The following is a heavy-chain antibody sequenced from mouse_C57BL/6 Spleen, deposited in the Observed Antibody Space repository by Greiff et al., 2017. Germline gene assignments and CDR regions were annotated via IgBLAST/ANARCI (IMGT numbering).Heavy chain of an antibody. V-gene: IGHV5-4*01. CDR3: ARDTGGYGGMDY. D-gene: IGHD2-2*01. CDR1: GFTFSSYA. Sequence: EVQGVESGGGLVKPGGSLKLSCAASGFTFSSYAMSWVRQTPEKRLEWVATISDGGSYTYYPDNVKGRFTISKDNAKNNLYLQMSHLKSEDTAMYYSARDTGGYGGMDYWGQGTSVTVSS. CDR2: ISDGGSYT. J-gene: IGHJ4*01.